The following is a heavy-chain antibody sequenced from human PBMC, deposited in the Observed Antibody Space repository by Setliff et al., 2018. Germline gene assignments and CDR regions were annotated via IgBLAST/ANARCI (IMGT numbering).Heavy chain of an antibody. V-gene: IGHV1-18*01. J-gene: IGHJ4*02. CDR1: GYTFTSYA. Sequence: GASVKVSCKSSGYTFTSYAISWVRQAPGQGLEWMGWISAYNGNTNYAQKLQGRVTMTTDTSTSTAYMDLRSLRSDDTAVYYCARGSSSGYYFDYWGQGTLVTSPQ. CDR2: ISAYNGNT. CDR3: ARGSSSGYYFDY. D-gene: IGHD6-6*01.